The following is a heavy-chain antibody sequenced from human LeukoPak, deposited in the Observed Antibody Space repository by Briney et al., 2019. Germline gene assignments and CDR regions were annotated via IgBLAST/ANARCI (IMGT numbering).Heavy chain of an antibody. CDR2: ISYDGSNK. V-gene: IGHV3-30*04. CDR1: GFTFSSYA. Sequence: GGSLRLSCAASGFTFSSYAMHWVRQAPGKGLEWVAVISYDGSNKYYADSVKGRFTISRDNSKNTLYLQMNSLRAEDTAVYYCAYDSSGYDAFDIWGQGTMVTVSS. D-gene: IGHD3-22*01. CDR3: AYDSSGYDAFDI. J-gene: IGHJ3*02.